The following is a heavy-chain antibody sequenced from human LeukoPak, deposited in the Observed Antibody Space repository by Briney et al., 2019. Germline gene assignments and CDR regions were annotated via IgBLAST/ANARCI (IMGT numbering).Heavy chain of an antibody. CDR1: GGSMSNYD. CDR2: VYYRVST. CDR3: ARVAYYYDTATYYNPAHLDF. J-gene: IGHJ4*02. V-gene: IGHV4-59*01. Sequence: PSETVSLTCTVSGGSMSNYDWTWIRQPPGKGLEWLGYVYYRVSTNYNPSLKSRVTISVDTSENQFSLKLSSVTAADTAVYYCARVAYYYDTATYYNPAHLDFWGQGALVTVSS. D-gene: IGHD3-10*01.